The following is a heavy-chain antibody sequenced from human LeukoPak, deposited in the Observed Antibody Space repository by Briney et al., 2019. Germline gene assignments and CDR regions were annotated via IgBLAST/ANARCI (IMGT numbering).Heavy chain of an antibody. CDR3: ASGTAIPPY. CDR1: GLTVSSNY. J-gene: IGHJ4*02. D-gene: IGHD2-2*02. Sequence: GGSLRLSCAASGLTVSSNYMNWVRQAPGKGLEWVSYISSGSSAIYYADSVKGRFTISRDNAKNSLYLQMNSLRDEDTAVYYCASGTAIPPYWGQGTLVTVSS. CDR2: ISSGSSAI. V-gene: IGHV3-48*02.